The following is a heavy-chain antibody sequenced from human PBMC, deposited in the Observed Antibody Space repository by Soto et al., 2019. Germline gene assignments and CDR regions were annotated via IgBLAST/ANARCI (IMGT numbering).Heavy chain of an antibody. CDR1: GFTFSGYS. CDR3: AKFTEPGYSSIWYYFEY. CDR2: ISSRSTNI. D-gene: IGHD6-19*01. Sequence: LRLSCVGSGFTFSGYSMAWVRQAPGRGLEWVASISSRSTNIDYADSVKGRFTISRDNAKNLVSLQMSSLRDEDTALYYCAKFTEPGYSSIWYYFEYWGQGTPVTVSS. V-gene: IGHV3-21*06. J-gene: IGHJ4*02.